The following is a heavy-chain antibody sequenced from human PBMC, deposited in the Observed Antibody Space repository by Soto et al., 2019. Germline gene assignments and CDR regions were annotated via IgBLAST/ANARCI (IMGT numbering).Heavy chain of an antibody. D-gene: IGHD5-12*01. CDR3: AKDEEVMATITFTPLVQPVHNWFDP. CDR1: GVTCISHG. J-gene: IGHJ5*02. V-gene: IGHV3-30*18. Sequence: PVGSLRLSCAASGVTCISHGMRWVRQATSKGLEWVAVISYDGSNKYYADSVKGRFTISRDNSKNTLYLQMNSLRAEDTAVYYCAKDEEVMATITFTPLVQPVHNWFDPWGQGTLVTVSS. CDR2: ISYDGSNK.